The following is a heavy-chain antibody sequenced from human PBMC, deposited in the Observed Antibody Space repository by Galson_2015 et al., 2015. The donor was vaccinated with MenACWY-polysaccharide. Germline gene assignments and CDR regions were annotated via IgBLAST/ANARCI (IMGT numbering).Heavy chain of an antibody. D-gene: IGHD2-15*01. V-gene: IGHV3-74*01. J-gene: IGHJ5*02. CDR1: GFSFSTYW. Sequence: SLRLSCAASGFSFSTYWMHWVRHAPGKGLVWVSRINADGSATGYADSVRGRFTISRDNAKNTLYLEMNSLRAEGTAVYYCTKAGAKFCSGSSCSFNWFDPWGQGTLVTVSS. CDR3: TKAGAKFCSGSSCSFNWFDP. CDR2: INADGSAT.